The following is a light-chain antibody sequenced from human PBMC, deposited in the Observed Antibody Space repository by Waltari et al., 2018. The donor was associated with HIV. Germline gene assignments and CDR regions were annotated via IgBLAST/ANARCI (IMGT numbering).Light chain of an antibody. Sequence: QSALTQPRSVSGSPGQSVTISCTGTSSDIGYFDYVSWYQQYPGKAPKVIIYEVDQRPSVVPDRFTGSKSGITASLTISGLQGEDEADYYCCSYAGAYTYVFGTGTKVNVL. CDR2: EVD. V-gene: IGLV2-11*01. CDR3: CSYAGAYTYV. J-gene: IGLJ1*01. CDR1: SSDIGYFDY.